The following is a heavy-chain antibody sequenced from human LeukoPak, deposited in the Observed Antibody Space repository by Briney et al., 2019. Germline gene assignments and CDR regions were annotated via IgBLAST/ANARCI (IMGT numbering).Heavy chain of an antibody. CDR2: ISYDGSNK. V-gene: IGHV3-30-3*01. CDR1: GFTFSSYA. Sequence: GRSLRLSCAASGFTFSSYAMHWVRQAPGKGLEWVAVISYDGSNKYYADSVKGRFTISRDNSKNTLYLQMNSLRAEDTAVYYCAKGAFDWGVLRFLEWLLTLDYWGQGTLVTVSS. CDR3: AKGAFDWGVLRFLEWLLTLDY. J-gene: IGHJ4*02. D-gene: IGHD3-3*01.